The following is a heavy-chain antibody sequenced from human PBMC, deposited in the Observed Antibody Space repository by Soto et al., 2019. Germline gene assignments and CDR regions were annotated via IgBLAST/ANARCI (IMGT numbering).Heavy chain of an antibody. D-gene: IGHD6-19*01. CDR3: AKDSEWLVISGYFDY. J-gene: IGHJ4*02. Sequence: GGSLRLSCAASGFTFDDYTMHWVRQAPGKGLEWVSLISWDGGSTYYADSVKGRFTISRDNSKNSLYLQMNSLRTEDTALYYCAKDSEWLVISGYFDYWGQGTLVTVSS. V-gene: IGHV3-43*01. CDR2: ISWDGGST. CDR1: GFTFDDYT.